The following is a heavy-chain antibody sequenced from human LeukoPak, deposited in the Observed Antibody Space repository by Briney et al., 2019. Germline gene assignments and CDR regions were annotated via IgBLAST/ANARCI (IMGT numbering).Heavy chain of an antibody. Sequence: GGSLRLSCAAPGFTFSSYSMNWVRQAPGKGLEWVSSISSSSSYIYYADSVKGRFTISRDNAKNSLYLQMNSLRAEDTAVYYCARVPSWTPDYWGQGTLVTVSS. J-gene: IGHJ4*02. CDR2: ISSSSSYI. D-gene: IGHD6-13*01. CDR1: GFTFSSYS. V-gene: IGHV3-21*01. CDR3: ARVPSWTPDY.